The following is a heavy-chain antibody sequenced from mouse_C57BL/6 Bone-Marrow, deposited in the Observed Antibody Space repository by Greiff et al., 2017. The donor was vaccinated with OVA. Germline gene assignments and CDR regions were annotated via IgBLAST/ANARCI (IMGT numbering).Heavy chain of an antibody. Sequence: VQRVESGAELARPGASVKLSCKASGYTFTSYGMSWVKQRPGQGLEWIGEIYPRSGNTYYNQKFKGKGTLTADKSSSKAYMELRSLTSEDSAVYFCEECCYWGQGTLVTVSA. CDR3: EECCY. V-gene: IGHV1-81*01. J-gene: IGHJ3*01. CDR2: IYPRSGNT. CDR1: GYTFTSYG.